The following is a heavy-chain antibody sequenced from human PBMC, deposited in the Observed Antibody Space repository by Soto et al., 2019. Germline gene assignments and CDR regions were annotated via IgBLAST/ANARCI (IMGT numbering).Heavy chain of an antibody. J-gene: IGHJ6*02. CDR1: GGSIRSYY. CDR3: ARIAGVDPYGCVNDGLDV. Sequence: PSETLSLTCSVSGGSIRSYYWSWIRQSPEKGLEWIGYFYHSGNSNYNPSLKSRVTISFYTSKSQLSLSLRSVTAADTAVYSCARIAGVDPYGCVNDGLDVWGQGTTVTVSS. D-gene: IGHD3-10*01. V-gene: IGHV4-59*01. CDR2: FYHSGNS.